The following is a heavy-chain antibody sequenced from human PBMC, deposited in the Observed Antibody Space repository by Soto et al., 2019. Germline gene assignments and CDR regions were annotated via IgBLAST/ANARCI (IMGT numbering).Heavy chain of an antibody. D-gene: IGHD1-20*01. J-gene: IGHJ4*02. CDR2: INHSGST. V-gene: IGHV4-34*01. CDR1: GGSFSGYY. CDR3: ARAGGITGTNSFDY. Sequence: SETLSLTCAVYGGSFSGYYWSWIRQPPGKGLEWIGEINHSGSTNYNTSLKSRVTISVDTSKNQFSLKLSSVTAADTAVYYCARAGGITGTNSFDYWGQGTLVTVSS.